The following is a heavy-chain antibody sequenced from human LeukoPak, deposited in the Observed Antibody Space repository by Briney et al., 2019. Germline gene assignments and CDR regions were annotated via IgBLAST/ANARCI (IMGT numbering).Heavy chain of an antibody. CDR3: AKVVGDRMDY. D-gene: IGHD3-16*02. J-gene: IGHJ4*02. V-gene: IGHV1-18*01. CDR1: GYTFGTYG. CDR2: ISAHNGQT. Sequence: GASVKVSCKASGYTFGTYGFCWVRQAPGQGLGWMGWISAHNGQTKSAQKLQDRLSMTTDTSTTTAYMELRSLRSDDTAVYYCAKVVGDRMDYWGQGTLVTVSS.